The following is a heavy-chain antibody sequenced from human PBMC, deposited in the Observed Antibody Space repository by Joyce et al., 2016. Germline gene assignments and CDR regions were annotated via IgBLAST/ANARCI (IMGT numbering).Heavy chain of an antibody. V-gene: IGHV1-18*01. CDR1: GYSFTYYG. CDR2: ISPFNNNT. Sequence: QVQLVQSGPELKRPGASMRVSCKTSGYSFTYYGISWVRQVPVQGLEWLALISPFNNNTHSTPRFQGRVPMTTYTSTTTAYMELRSLKPDDTAVYYCARDREAYLDSWGQGTLVTVSS. D-gene: IGHD3-16*01. CDR3: ARDREAYLDS. J-gene: IGHJ4*02.